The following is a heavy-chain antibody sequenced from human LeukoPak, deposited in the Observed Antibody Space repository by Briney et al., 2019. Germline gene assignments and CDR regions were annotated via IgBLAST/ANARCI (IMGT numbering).Heavy chain of an antibody. CDR1: GFTVSSNS. D-gene: IGHD3-10*01. CDR3: ARENNFGSGMDV. V-gene: IGHV3-53*01. CDR2: IYSGGNT. J-gene: IGHJ6*02. Sequence: GGSLRLSCAASGFTVSSNSMNWVRQAPGKGLQWVSVIYSGGNTYYADSVKGRFTISRDNSKNTLYLQMNSLRAEDTAVYYCARENNFGSGMDVWGQGTTVTVSS.